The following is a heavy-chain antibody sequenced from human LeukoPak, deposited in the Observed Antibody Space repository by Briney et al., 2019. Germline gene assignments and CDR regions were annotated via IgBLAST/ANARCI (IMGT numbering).Heavy chain of an antibody. J-gene: IGHJ3*02. CDR3: ARESDIVVVPAAIYASDI. D-gene: IGHD2-2*01. Sequence: ASVKVSCKASGDTFTGYYMHWVRQAPGQGLEWMGWINPNSGGTNYAQKFQGRVTMTRDTSISTAYMELSSLRSEDTAVYYCARESDIVVVPAAIYASDIWGQGTMVTVSS. V-gene: IGHV1-2*02. CDR2: INPNSGGT. CDR1: GDTFTGYY.